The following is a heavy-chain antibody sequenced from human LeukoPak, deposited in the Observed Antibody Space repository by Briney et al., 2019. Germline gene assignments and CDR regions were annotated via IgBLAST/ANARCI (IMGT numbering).Heavy chain of an antibody. D-gene: IGHD5-24*01. Sequence: PGRSLRLSCAASGFTFSSYGMHWVRQAPGKGPEWVAVISYDGSNKYYADSVKGRFTISRDNSKNTLYLQMNSLRAEDTAVYYCAKMRFFYNWFDPWGQGTLVTVSS. J-gene: IGHJ5*02. CDR2: ISYDGSNK. V-gene: IGHV3-30*18. CDR3: AKMRFFYNWFDP. CDR1: GFTFSSYG.